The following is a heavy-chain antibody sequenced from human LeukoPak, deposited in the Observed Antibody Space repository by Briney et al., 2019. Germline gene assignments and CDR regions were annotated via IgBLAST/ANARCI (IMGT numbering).Heavy chain of an antibody. D-gene: IGHD6-6*01. CDR2: IIPIFGTA. Sequence: SVKVSCKASGGTFSSYAISWVRQAPGQGLEWMGGIIPIFGTANYAQKFQGRVTMTRDTSTSTVYMELSSLRSEDTAVYYCARDRKGQYSSSLGDAFDIWGQGTMVTVSS. J-gene: IGHJ3*02. V-gene: IGHV1-69*05. CDR1: GGTFSSYA. CDR3: ARDRKGQYSSSLGDAFDI.